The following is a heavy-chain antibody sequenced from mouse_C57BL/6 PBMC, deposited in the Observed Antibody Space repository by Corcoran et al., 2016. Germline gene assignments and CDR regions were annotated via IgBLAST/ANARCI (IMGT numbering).Heavy chain of an antibody. CDR1: GYTFTTYG. Sequence: QSQLVQSGPELKKPGETVKISCKASGYTFTTYGMSWVKQAPGKGLKWMGWINTYSGVPTYADDFKGRFAFSLETSASTAYLQINNLKNEDTATYFCARREDYGNYVDYWGQGTTLTVSS. CDR2: INTYSGVP. CDR3: ARREDYGNYVDY. J-gene: IGHJ2*01. D-gene: IGHD2-1*01. V-gene: IGHV9-3*01.